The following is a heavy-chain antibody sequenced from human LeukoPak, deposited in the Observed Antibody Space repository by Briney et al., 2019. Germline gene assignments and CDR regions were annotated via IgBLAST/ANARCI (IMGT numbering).Heavy chain of an antibody. J-gene: IGHJ3*02. CDR3: AITTVVTRDAFDI. CDR2: INPNSGGT. CDR1: GYTFTGYY. V-gene: IGHV1-2*02. Sequence: SSVQVSCKASGYTFTGYYMHWVRQATGQGLEWMGWINPNSGGTNYAQKFQGRVTMTRDTSISTAYMELSRLRSDDTAVYYCAITTVVTRDAFDIWGQGTMVTVSS. D-gene: IGHD4-23*01.